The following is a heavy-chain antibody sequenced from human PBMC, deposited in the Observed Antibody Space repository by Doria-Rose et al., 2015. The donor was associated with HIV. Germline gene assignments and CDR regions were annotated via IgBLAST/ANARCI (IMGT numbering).Heavy chain of an antibody. D-gene: IGHD6-13*01. V-gene: IGHV2-26*01. Sequence: QITLKESSPVLVKPTETLTLTCTVSGVSLSSPGMGVSWIRQPPGKALEWLANIFSDDERSYKTSLKSRPTISRGTSKSQVVLTMTDMDPVDTATYYCARIKSSRWYHKYYFDFWGQGTLVIVSA. CDR1: GVSLSSPGMG. CDR3: ARIKSSRWYHKYYFDF. CDR2: IFSDDER. J-gene: IGHJ4*02.